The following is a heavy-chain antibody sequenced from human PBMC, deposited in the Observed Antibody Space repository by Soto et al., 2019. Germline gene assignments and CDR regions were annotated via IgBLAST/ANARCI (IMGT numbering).Heavy chain of an antibody. D-gene: IGHD3-22*01. CDR2: IIPIFGTA. Sequence: SVKVSCKASRGTFSSYSISWVRQAPGQGLEWMGGIIPIFGTANYAQKFQGRVTITADKSTSTAYMELSSLRSEDTAVYYCARGTQYYYDSSGYYYRWFDPWGQGTLVTVSS. V-gene: IGHV1-69*06. CDR3: ARGTQYYYDSSGYYYRWFDP. J-gene: IGHJ5*02. CDR1: RGTFSSYS.